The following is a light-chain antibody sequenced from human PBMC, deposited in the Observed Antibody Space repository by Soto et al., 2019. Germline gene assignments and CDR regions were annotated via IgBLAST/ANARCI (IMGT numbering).Light chain of an antibody. CDR1: QGVRRY. CDR2: GSS. V-gene: IGKV1-9*01. Sequence: IQLTQSPSSLSASVGDRVTITCRASQGVRRYLAWFQQRPGKAPKLLIFGSSTLQKGVPARFSGGGFGTEFTLTITSLQPEDFATYYCHQVYTYPRTFGQGTKVEIK. J-gene: IGKJ1*01. CDR3: HQVYTYPRT.